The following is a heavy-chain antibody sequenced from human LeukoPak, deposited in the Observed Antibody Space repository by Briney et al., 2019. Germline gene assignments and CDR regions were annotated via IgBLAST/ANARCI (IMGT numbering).Heavy chain of an antibody. D-gene: IGHD6-25*01. CDR3: ARSGSPRRDPAWFDP. Sequence: SVKVSCKASRDTFSSYTFNWVRQAPGQGLEWMGRISPFLGSAFYAQNFQGRVTITADKSTYTVYMELSKLRFEDTAVYYCARSGSPRRDPAWFDPWGQGTLATVSS. J-gene: IGHJ5*02. V-gene: IGHV1-69*08. CDR1: RDTFSSYT. CDR2: ISPFLGSA.